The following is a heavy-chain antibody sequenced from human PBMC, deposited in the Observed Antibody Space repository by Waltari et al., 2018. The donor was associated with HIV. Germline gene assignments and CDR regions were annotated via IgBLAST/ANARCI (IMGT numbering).Heavy chain of an antibody. CDR3: ARPIGRGQDY. V-gene: IGHV3-7*01. CDR2: IKQEGSEK. J-gene: IGHJ4*02. CDR1: GFTFSSYW. Sequence: EVQLVESGGGLVQPGGSLRLSCAASGFTFSSYWMSWVRQAPGKGLEWVANIKQEGSEKNYVDSVKGRFTISRDNAKNSLYLQMNSLRVEDTAVDYCARPIGRGQDYWGQGTLVTVSS.